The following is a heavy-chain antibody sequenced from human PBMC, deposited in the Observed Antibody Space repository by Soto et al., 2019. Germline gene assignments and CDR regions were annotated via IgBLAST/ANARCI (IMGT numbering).Heavy chain of an antibody. J-gene: IGHJ5*02. V-gene: IGHV3-7*02. CDR2: MKPDGSQI. D-gene: IGHD3-22*01. CDR3: SRGLYYYDSSVYYFP. Sequence: GGSLRLSCVASGFTFTNYWMSWVRQAPGKGLEWVANMKPDGSQIYYVGSVKGRFTTSRDNAENSLYSQMNSLRAEDTAVYYCSRGLYYYDSSVYYFPWGQGTLVTVSS. CDR1: GFTFTNYW.